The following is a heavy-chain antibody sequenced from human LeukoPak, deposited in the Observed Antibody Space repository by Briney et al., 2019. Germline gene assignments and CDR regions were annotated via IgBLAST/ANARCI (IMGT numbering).Heavy chain of an antibody. V-gene: IGHV3-23*01. CDR3: AQDLGRMDSYGHPFFSY. D-gene: IGHD5-18*01. CDR2: ISGSGGST. Sequence: GGSLRLSCAASGFTFSSYAMSWVRQAPGKGLEWVSAISGSGGSTYYADSVKGRFTISRDNSKNTLYLQMNSLRAEDTAVYYCAQDLGRMDSYGHPFFSYWGQGTLVTVSS. J-gene: IGHJ4*02. CDR1: GFTFSSYA.